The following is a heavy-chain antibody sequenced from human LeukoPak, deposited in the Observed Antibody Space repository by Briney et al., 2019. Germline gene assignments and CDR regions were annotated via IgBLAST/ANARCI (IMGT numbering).Heavy chain of an antibody. CDR1: GFTFSSYA. V-gene: IGHV3-23*01. CDR2: ISGSGGST. CDR3: AKDTPIAAAGTITTLPLGY. D-gene: IGHD6-13*01. J-gene: IGHJ4*02. Sequence: PGGSLRLSCAASGFTFSSYAMSWVRQVPGKGLEWVSAISGSGGSTYYADSVKGRFTISRDNSKNTLYLQMNSLRAEDTAVYYCAKDTPIAAAGTITTLPLGYWGQGTLVTVSS.